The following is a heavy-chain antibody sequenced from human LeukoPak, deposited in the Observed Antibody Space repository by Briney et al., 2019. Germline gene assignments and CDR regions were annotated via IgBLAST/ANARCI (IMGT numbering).Heavy chain of an antibody. Sequence: GGSLRLSCAASGFTFSSYSMNWVRQAPGKGLEWVSSISSSSSYIYYADSVKGRFTISRDNAKNSLYLQMNSLRAEDTAVYYCARERNPYYYGSGSYYLDYWGQGTLVTVSS. D-gene: IGHD3-10*01. J-gene: IGHJ4*02. CDR2: ISSSSSYI. CDR1: GFTFSSYS. CDR3: ARERNPYYYGSGSYYLDY. V-gene: IGHV3-21*01.